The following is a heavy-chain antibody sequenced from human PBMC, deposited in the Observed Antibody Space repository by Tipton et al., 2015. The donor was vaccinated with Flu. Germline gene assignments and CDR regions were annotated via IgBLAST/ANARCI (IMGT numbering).Heavy chain of an antibody. D-gene: IGHD6-19*01. CDR2: IHTSGTT. CDR1: GGSISSGNYF. CDR3: ARAESSLWAGHYYGLDV. V-gene: IGHV4-61*02. Sequence: TLSLTCTVSGGSISSGNYFWNWIRQPAGKGLEWIGRIHTSGTTYYKPSLKSRVTISLDTSKNHFSLRLTSVTAVDTALYFCARAESSLWAGHYYGLDVWGQGTTVTVSS. J-gene: IGHJ6*02.